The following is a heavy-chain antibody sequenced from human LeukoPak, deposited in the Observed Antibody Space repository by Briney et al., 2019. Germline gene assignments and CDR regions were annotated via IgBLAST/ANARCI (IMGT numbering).Heavy chain of an antibody. J-gene: IGHJ3*02. CDR1: GGSINSHY. CDR3: ANKSGGGALEI. CDR2: IYTTGAT. Sequence: SETLSLTCTVSGGSINSHYWSWIRQPAGKGLEWIGIIYTTGATNYNPSLKSRVTMSVDTSKNQFSLKVNSVTAADTAVYFCANKSGGGALEIWGQGTAVVVSS. D-gene: IGHD6-25*01. V-gene: IGHV4-4*07.